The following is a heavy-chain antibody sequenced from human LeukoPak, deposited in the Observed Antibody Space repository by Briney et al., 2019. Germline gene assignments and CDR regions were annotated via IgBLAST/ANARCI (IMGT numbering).Heavy chain of an antibody. CDR1: GGSFSGYY. V-gene: IGHV4-34*01. J-gene: IGHJ5*02. CDR2: INHSGST. Sequence: SETLSLTCAVYGGSFSGYYWSWIRQPPGKGLEWIGEINHSGSTNYNPSLKSRVTISVDTSKNQFSPKLSSVTAADTAVYYCARGPRIRLLEWLSFGQYNWFDPWGQGTLVTVSS. D-gene: IGHD3-3*01. CDR3: ARGPRIRLLEWLSFGQYNWFDP.